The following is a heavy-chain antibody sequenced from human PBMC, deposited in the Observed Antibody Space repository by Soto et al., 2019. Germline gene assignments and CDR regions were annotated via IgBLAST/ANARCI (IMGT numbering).Heavy chain of an antibody. D-gene: IGHD2-15*01. CDR3: ARCYCSVGSCYACWHFDL. CDR1: GYTFTNYA. J-gene: IGHJ2*01. Sequence: QVQLVQSGAEVKKPGASVKVSCQASGYTFTNYAISWVRQAPGQGLEWMGWISAATRNTDQAQNFQGRVTMTIDKPTNTANMELRSLRSDDPAVYYWARCYCSVGSCYACWHFDLCGRGTLVTVSS. V-gene: IGHV1-18*01. CDR2: ISAATRNT.